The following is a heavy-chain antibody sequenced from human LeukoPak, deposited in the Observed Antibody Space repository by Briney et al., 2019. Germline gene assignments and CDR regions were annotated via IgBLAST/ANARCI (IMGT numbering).Heavy chain of an antibody. Sequence: ETLSLTCTVSGGSISSSSYYWGWIRQPPGKGLEWVSVIYSGGSTYYADSVKGRFTISRDNSKNTLYLQMNSLRAEDTAVYYCASRSVTMIALGYYYYGMDVWGQGTTVTVSS. V-gene: IGHV3-53*01. CDR2: IYSGGST. D-gene: IGHD3-22*01. CDR1: GGSISSSSYY. CDR3: ASRSVTMIALGYYYYGMDV. J-gene: IGHJ6*02.